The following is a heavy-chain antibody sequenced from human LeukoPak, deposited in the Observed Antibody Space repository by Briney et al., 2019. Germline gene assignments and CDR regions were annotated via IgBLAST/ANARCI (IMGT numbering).Heavy chain of an antibody. CDR3: ARCGNDCYNELWLPF. V-gene: IGHV3-30*03. Sequence: HPGGSLRLSCAASGFTSSRYVMHWVRQAPGKVMEWVAVMSHDGTVEHYADSVKGRFTISRDNSKNTLYLQMNSLRAEDTAVYYCARCGNDCYNELWLPFWARGRQVTVSS. J-gene: IGHJ4*02. CDR2: MSHDGTVE. CDR1: GFTSSRYV. D-gene: IGHD2-21*01.